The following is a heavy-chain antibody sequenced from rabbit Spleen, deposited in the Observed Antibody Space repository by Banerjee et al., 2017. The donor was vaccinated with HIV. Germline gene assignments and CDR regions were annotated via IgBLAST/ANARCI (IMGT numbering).Heavy chain of an antibody. Sequence: ELVESGGGLVQAGESLKLSCKASGIDFSNYAMIWVRQAPGKGPEWIAYIYTSFGVANYANSGGGRFTSSSDSAQNTVFLQMTSLTASDTATYFCVRGYDDYGDYTRLDLWGPGTLVTVS. V-gene: IGHV1S47*01. D-gene: IGHD2-1*01. CDR3: VRGYDDYGDYTRLDL. J-gene: IGHJ3*01. CDR1: GIDFSNYA. CDR2: IYTSFGVA.